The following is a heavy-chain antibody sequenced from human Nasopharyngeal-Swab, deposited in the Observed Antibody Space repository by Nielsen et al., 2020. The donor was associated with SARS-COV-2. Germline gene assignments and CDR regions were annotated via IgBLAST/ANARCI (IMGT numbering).Heavy chain of an antibody. Sequence: GREAPGKGLERGGKIYHSGSTNYNPSLKRRVTISVDKSKKQSSPKLSSGTAADTAVYYCAIPQGSSGPYFMDVWGKGTTVTVSS. D-gene: IGHD3-22*01. V-gene: IGHV4-4*02. J-gene: IGHJ6*03. CDR2: IYHSGST. CDR3: AIPQGSSGPYFMDV.